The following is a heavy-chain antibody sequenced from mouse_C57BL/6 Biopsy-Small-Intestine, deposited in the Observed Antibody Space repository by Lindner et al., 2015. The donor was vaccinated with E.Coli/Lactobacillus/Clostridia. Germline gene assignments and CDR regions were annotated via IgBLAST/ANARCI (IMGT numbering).Heavy chain of an antibody. V-gene: IGHV1S55*01. Sequence: SVKVSCKASGYTFTHHGVSWVRQAPGQGLEWMGWISAYNGDTKYPQKFQGRVTLTTDSSTSTTYMELRSLRSDDTALYYCARDPSNTSGWYAYFDSWGQGTLVTVSS. CDR3: ARDPSNTSGWYAYFDS. CDR2: ISAYNGDT. J-gene: IGHJ2*01. CDR1: GYTFTHHG. D-gene: IGHD1-3*01.